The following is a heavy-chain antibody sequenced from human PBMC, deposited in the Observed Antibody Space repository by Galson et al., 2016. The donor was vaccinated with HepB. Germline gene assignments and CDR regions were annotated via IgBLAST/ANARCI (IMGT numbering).Heavy chain of an antibody. CDR2: IMPVFDTS. V-gene: IGHV1-69*13. D-gene: IGHD2-21*02. CDR1: GETFRKLS. CDR3: AGCVLVTPNLDYYYGLDV. J-gene: IGHJ6*02. Sequence: SVKVSCKASGETFRKLSISWVRQAPGQGLEWMGNIMPVFDTSNYAQNFQGRVTITADESTSTVYMELRSLRSDDTAVYFCAGCVLVTPNLDYYYGLDVWGQGTTVTVSS.